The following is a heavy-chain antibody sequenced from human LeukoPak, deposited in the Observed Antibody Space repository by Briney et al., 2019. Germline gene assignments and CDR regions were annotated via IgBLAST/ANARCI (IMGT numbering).Heavy chain of an antibody. D-gene: IGHD1-26*01. CDR3: ARDYLGATAFDI. V-gene: IGHV3-21*01. Sequence: GGSLRLSCAASGFTFSSYSMNWVRQAPGKGLEWVSSISSSSYIYYADSVKGRFTISRDNAKNSLYLQMNSLRAEDTAVYYCARDYLGATAFDIWGQGTMVTVSS. J-gene: IGHJ3*02. CDR2: ISSSSYI. CDR1: GFTFSSYS.